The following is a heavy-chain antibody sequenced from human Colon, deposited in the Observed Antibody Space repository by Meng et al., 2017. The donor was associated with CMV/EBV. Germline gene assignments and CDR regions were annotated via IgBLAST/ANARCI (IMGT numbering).Heavy chain of an antibody. D-gene: IGHD6-13*01. CDR1: GYIFTSYY. CDR3: ARGTMLIAAPGAVDY. J-gene: IGHJ4*02. V-gene: IGHV1-46*01. Sequence: ASVKVSCKASGYIFTSYYMHWVRQAPGQGLEWMGIINPSGGSTSYAQKFQGRVTMTRDTSTSTVYMELSNLRSEDTAVYYCARGTMLIAAPGAVDYWGQGTLVTVSS. CDR2: INPSGGST.